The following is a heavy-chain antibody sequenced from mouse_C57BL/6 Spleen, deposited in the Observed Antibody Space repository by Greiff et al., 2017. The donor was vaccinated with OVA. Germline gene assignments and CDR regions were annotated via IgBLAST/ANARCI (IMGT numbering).Heavy chain of an antibody. D-gene: IGHD2-4*01. Sequence: EVQLQESGPGLVKPSQSLSLTCSVTGYSITSGYYWNWIRQFPGNKLEWMGYISYDGSNNYNPSLKNRISITRDTSKNQFFLKLNSVTTEDTATYYCARGDDYDDYWYFDVWGTGTTVTVSS. CDR3: ARGDDYDDYWYFDV. CDR2: ISYDGSN. V-gene: IGHV3-6*01. J-gene: IGHJ1*03. CDR1: GYSITSGYY.